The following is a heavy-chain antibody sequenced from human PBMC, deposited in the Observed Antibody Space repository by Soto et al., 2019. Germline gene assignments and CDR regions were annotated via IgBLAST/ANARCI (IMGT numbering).Heavy chain of an antibody. V-gene: IGHV3-33*01. Sequence: QVQLVESGGGVVQPGRSLRLSCAASGFTFSSYGMHWVRQAPGKGLEWVAVIWYDGSNKYYADSVKGRFTISRDNSKNTLYLQMNSLRAEDTAVYYCARAPVTEDSSGYYLYFDYWGQGTLVTVSS. CDR1: GFTFSSYG. CDR2: IWYDGSNK. CDR3: ARAPVTEDSSGYYLYFDY. J-gene: IGHJ4*02. D-gene: IGHD3-22*01.